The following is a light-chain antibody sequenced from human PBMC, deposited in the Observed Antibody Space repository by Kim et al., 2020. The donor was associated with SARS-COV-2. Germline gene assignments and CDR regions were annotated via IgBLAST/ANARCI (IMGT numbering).Light chain of an antibody. Sequence: LTQPRSVSGSPGQSVTISCTGTSSDVGGYNYVSWYQQHPGKAPKLMIYDVSKRPSGVPDRFSGSKSGNTASLTISGLQAEDEADYYCCSYAGSYDYV. CDR1: SSDVGGYNY. CDR3: CSYAGSYDYV. CDR2: DVS. V-gene: IGLV2-11*01. J-gene: IGLJ1*01.